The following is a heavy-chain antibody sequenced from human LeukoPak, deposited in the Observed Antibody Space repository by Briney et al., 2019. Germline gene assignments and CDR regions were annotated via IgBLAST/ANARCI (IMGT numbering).Heavy chain of an antibody. CDR2: ISGSGGST. CDR3: AKAPKYCSSTSCYQLDY. V-gene: IGHV3-23*01. J-gene: IGHJ4*02. Sequence: PGGSLRLSCAASGFTFSSYGMSWVRQAPGKGLEWVSAISGSGGSTYYADSVKGRFPISRDNSKNTLYLQMNSLRAEDTAVYYCAKAPKYCSSTSCYQLDYWGQGTLVTVSS. D-gene: IGHD2-2*01. CDR1: GFTFSSYG.